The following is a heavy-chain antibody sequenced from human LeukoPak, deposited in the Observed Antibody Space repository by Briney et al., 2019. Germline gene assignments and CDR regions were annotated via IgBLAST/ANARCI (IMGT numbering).Heavy chain of an antibody. D-gene: IGHD3-22*01. J-gene: IGHJ4*02. Sequence: PGGSLRLSCAASGFTFSSYWMSWVRQAPGKGLEWVANIKQDGSEKYYVDSVKGRFTISRDNAKNSLYLQMNSLRAEDTAVYYCARANYDSSGYALDYWGQGTLVTVSS. CDR2: IKQDGSEK. CDR1: GFTFSSYW. CDR3: ARANYDSSGYALDY. V-gene: IGHV3-7*01.